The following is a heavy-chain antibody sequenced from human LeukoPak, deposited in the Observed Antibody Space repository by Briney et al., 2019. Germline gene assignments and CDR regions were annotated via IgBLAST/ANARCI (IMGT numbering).Heavy chain of an antibody. Sequence: SETLSLTCAVYGGSFSGYYWSWIRQPPGKGLEWIGETNHSGSTNYNPSLKSRVTISVDTSKNQFSLKLSSVTAADTAVYYCASPIIAVAGTDYYGMDVWGQGTTVTVSS. V-gene: IGHV4-34*01. CDR2: TNHSGST. D-gene: IGHD6-19*01. CDR1: GGSFSGYY. J-gene: IGHJ6*02. CDR3: ASPIIAVAGTDYYGMDV.